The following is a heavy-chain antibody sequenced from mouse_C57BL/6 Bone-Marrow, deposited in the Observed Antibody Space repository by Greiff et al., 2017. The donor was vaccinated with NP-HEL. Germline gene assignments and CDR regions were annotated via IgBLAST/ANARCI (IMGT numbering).Heavy chain of an antibody. CDR2: INPNYGTT. J-gene: IGHJ1*03. CDR3: ARPYYGNRYWYFDV. D-gene: IGHD2-10*01. CDR1: GYSFTDYN. V-gene: IGHV1-39*01. Sequence: EVQLQQSGPELVKPGASVKISCKASGYSFTDYNMNWVKQSNGKSLEWIGVINPNYGTTSYNQKFKGKATLTVDQSSSTAYMQLNSLASEDSAVYYCARPYYGNRYWYFDVWGTGTTVTVSS.